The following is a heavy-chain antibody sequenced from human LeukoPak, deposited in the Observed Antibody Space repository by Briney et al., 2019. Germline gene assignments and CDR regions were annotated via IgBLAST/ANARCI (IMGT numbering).Heavy chain of an antibody. J-gene: IGHJ4*02. V-gene: IGHV1-46*01. CDR2: ITDSGTT. CDR1: GYNFSTYH. D-gene: IGHD3-16*01. CDR3: ARESPQTFYFDY. Sequence: ASVKVSSKASGYNFSTYHIDWVRQAPGQGLEWMGIITDSGTTIYPQKFQARVTMTRDTSTSTVYMEVSSLRSEDTAVYYCARESPQTFYFDYWGQGTVVTVSS.